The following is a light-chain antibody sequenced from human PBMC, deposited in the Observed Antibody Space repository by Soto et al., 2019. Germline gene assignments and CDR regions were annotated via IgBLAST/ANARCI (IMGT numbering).Light chain of an antibody. CDR3: QKYNSPPFT. CDR1: QGISNF. V-gene: IGKV1-27*01. CDR2: AAS. J-gene: IGKJ3*01. Sequence: DIQMTQSPSSLSASVGDRVTITCRASQGISNFLAWYQQKPGKVPKLLISAASTLQSGVTSRFSGSGSVTDFTLTISSLQTEDVATYYCQKYNSPPFTFGPGTKVAIK.